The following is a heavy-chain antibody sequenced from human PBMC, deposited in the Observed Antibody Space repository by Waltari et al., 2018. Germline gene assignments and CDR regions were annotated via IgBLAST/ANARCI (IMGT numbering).Heavy chain of an antibody. CDR2: ISSSSSYI. J-gene: IGHJ4*02. CDR3: ARRKAVTDHSLDY. V-gene: IGHV3-21*01. CDR1: GFTFSSYS. D-gene: IGHD6-19*01. Sequence: EVPLVESGGGLVKPGGSLSLSCAASGFTFSSYSMNWVRQAPGKGLEWVSSISSSSSYIYYADSVKGRFTISRDNAKNSLYLQMNSLRAEDTAVYYCARRKAVTDHSLDYWGQGTLVTVSS.